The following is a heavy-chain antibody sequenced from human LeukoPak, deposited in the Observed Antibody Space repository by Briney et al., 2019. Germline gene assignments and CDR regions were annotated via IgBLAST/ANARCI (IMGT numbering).Heavy chain of an antibody. J-gene: IGHJ4*02. V-gene: IGHV4-34*01. D-gene: IGHD6-13*01. CDR3: ARGRYSSSWYDY. CDR2: INHSGST. Sequence: PSETLSLTCAVYGGSFSGYYWSWIRQPPGKGLEWIGEINHSGSTSYNPSLKSRVTISVDTSKNQSSLKLSSVTAADTAVYYCARGRYSSSWYDYWGQGTLVTVSS. CDR1: GGSFSGYY.